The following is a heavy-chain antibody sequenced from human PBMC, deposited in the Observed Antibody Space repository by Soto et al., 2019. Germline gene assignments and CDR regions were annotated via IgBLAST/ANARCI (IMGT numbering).Heavy chain of an antibody. V-gene: IGHV3-23*01. CDR2: ISGSGGST. D-gene: IGHD6-6*01. Sequence: GGSLRLSCAASGFTFSSYAMSWVRQAPGKGLEWVSAISGSGGSTYYADSVKGRFTISRDNSKNTLYLQMNSLRAEDTAVYYCAIEDIAARPSAYYFDYWGQGTPVTVSS. CDR3: AIEDIAARPSAYYFDY. J-gene: IGHJ4*02. CDR1: GFTFSSYA.